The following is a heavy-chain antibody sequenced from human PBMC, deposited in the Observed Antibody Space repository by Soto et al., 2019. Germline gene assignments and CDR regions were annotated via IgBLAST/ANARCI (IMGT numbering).Heavy chain of an antibody. V-gene: IGHV1-69*02. Sequence: QVQLVQSGAEVKKPGSSVKVSCKASGGTFSSYTISWVRQAPGQGLEWMGRIIPILGIANYAQKFQGRVTFTPKKPRTTAKMGLSSRSSEERAVYYWGRGGGYCSSTSCYKYYYYYMDVWGKGTTVTVSS. D-gene: IGHD2-2*01. CDR3: GRGGGYCSSTSCYKYYYYYMDV. CDR2: IIPILGIA. J-gene: IGHJ6*03. CDR1: GGTFSSYT.